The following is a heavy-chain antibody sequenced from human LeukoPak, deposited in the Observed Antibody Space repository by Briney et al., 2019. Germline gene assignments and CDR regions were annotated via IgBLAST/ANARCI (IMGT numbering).Heavy chain of an antibody. CDR3: AKEDYGSGSYAHYYYYMDV. CDR1: GFTFSSYG. D-gene: IGHD3-10*01. J-gene: IGHJ6*03. CDR2: ISYDGSNK. V-gene: IGHV3-30*18. Sequence: GRSLRLSCAASGFTFSSYGMHWVRQAPGKGLEWVAVISYDGSNKYYADSVKGRFTISRDNSKNTLYLQMNSLRAEDTAVYYCAKEDYGSGSYAHYYYYMDVWGKGTTVTVSS.